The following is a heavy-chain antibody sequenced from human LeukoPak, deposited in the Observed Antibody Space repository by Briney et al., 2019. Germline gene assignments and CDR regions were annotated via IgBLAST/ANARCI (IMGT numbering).Heavy chain of an antibody. CDR1: GFTFSSYG. Sequence: GGSLRLSCAASGFTFSSYGMHWVRQAPGKGLEWVANIKQDGSEKYYVDSVKGRFTISRDNAKNSLYLQMNSLRAEDTAVYYCALQPDFDYWGQGTLVTVSS. CDR2: IKQDGSEK. V-gene: IGHV3-7*01. CDR3: ALQPDFDY. D-gene: IGHD1-1*01. J-gene: IGHJ4*02.